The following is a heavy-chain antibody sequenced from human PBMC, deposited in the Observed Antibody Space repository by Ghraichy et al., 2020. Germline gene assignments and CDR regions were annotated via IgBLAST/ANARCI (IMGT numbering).Heavy chain of an antibody. D-gene: IGHD2-8*02. CDR2: IDSSGNYI. V-gene: IGHV3-21*01. J-gene: IGHJ4*02. CDR1: GFTFSNYG. CDR3: ARGGVGTDY. Sequence: GGSLRLSCAVSGFTFSNYGMNWVRQAPGKGLEWVSFIDSSGNYINYADSVKGRFTISRDNAKNSLHLQMNSLRTEDTAIYYCARGGVGTDYWGQGTLVTVSS.